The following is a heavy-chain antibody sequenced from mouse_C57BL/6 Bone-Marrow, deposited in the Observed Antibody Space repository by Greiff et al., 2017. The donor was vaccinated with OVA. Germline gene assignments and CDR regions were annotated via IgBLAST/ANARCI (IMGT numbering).Heavy chain of an antibody. CDR3: ARSISYDYAFDY. CDR1: GFTFTDYY. D-gene: IGHD2-4*01. V-gene: IGHV7-3*01. J-gene: IGHJ2*01. Sequence: EVQLVESGGGLVQPGGSLSLSCAASGFTFTDYYMSWVRQPPGKALEWLGFIRNKATGYTTGYSASVKCRFTISRDNSQSILYLQMNALRAEDSATYYCARSISYDYAFDYWGQGTTLTVSS. CDR2: IRNKATGYTT.